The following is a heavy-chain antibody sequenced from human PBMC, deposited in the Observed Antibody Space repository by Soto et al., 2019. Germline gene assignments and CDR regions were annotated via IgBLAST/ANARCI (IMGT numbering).Heavy chain of an antibody. Sequence: ASVKVSCKASGYTFTSYDINWVRQATGQGLEWMGWMNPNSGNTGYAQKFQGRVTMTRNTSISTAYMELSSLRSEDTAVYYCARVGCSYGYAYYYYYGMDVWGQGTTVTVSS. J-gene: IGHJ6*02. V-gene: IGHV1-8*01. CDR3: ARVGCSYGYAYYYYYGMDV. D-gene: IGHD5-18*01. CDR2: MNPNSGNT. CDR1: GYTFTSYD.